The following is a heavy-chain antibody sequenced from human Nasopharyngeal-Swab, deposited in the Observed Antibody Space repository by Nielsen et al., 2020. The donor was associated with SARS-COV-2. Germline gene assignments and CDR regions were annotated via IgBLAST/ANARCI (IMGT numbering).Heavy chain of an antibody. J-gene: IGHJ4*02. CDR2: IYYSGST. Sequence: SQTLSLTCAVSGGSISSYSWSWIRLPPGKGLEWIGYIYYSGSTNYSPSLKSRVTISVDTSKNQFSLKLSSVTAADTAVYYCARGRIVGATGRQGYYFDYWGQGTLVTVSS. CDR3: ARGRIVGATGRQGYYFDY. CDR1: GGSISSYS. V-gene: IGHV4-59*08. D-gene: IGHD1-26*01.